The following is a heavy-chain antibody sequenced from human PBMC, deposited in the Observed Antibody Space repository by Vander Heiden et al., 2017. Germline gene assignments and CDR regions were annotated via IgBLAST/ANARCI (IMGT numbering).Heavy chain of an antibody. V-gene: IGHV3-30*01. D-gene: IGHD4-17*01. Sequence: QVQLVESGGGVVQPGRSLRLSCAPPGFTFGSYAMHWVRQAPGKGLEWVAVMSYDGSKKYYAASVKGRFTISRDNSKNTLYLQMNSLRPEDTAVYYCARGDYGDTAFGYWGQGTLVTVSS. J-gene: IGHJ4*02. CDR1: GFTFGSYA. CDR2: MSYDGSKK. CDR3: ARGDYGDTAFGY.